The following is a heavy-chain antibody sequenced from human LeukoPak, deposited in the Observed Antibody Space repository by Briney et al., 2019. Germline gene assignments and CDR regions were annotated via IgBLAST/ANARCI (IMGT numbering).Heavy chain of an antibody. D-gene: IGHD3-10*01. CDR2: INPNSGGT. V-gene: IGHV1-2*02. CDR3: ARDKKYYGDNENGKFDY. J-gene: IGHJ4*02. Sequence: ASVKVSCKASGYTFTGYYMHWVRQAPGQGLEWMGWINPNSGGTNYAQKFQGRVTMTTDTSTSTAYMELRSLRSDDTALYYCARDKKYYGDNENGKFDYWGQGTLVTVSS. CDR1: GYTFTGYY.